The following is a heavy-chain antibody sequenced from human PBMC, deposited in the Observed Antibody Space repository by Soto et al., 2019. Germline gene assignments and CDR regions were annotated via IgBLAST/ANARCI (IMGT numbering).Heavy chain of an antibody. CDR2: IYPGDSDT. V-gene: IGHV5-51*01. Sequence: PGESLKISCKGSGYSFTSYWIGWVRQMPGKGLEWMGIIYPGDSDTRYSPSFQGQVTISADKSISTAYLQWSSLKASDTAMYYCARLPVHRDYYGSGSYPDYWGQGTLVTVSS. CDR3: ARLPVHRDYYGSGSYPDY. D-gene: IGHD3-10*01. J-gene: IGHJ4*02. CDR1: GYSFTSYW.